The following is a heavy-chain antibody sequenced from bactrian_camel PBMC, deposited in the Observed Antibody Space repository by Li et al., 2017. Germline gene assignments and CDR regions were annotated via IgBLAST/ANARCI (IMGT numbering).Heavy chain of an antibody. D-gene: IGHD3*01. V-gene: IGHV3S63*01. J-gene: IGHJ4*01. CDR1: GYIGGGTS. CDR2: IDSRGTT. Sequence: VQLVESGGGSVQAGGALRLSCAASGYIGGGTSYGWFRQGPGKDREGIAAIDSRGTTFYADSVKGRFTISRDNAKNTVYLQMNSLKSEDTALYYCATDFRFQGEYNYWGQGTQVTVS. CDR3: ATDFRFQGEYNY.